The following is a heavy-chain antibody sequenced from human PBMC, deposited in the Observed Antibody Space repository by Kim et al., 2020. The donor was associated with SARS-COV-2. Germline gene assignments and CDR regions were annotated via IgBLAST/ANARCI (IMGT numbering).Heavy chain of an antibody. V-gene: IGHV4-59*01. CDR3: ARSEGRASWHHFDY. Sequence: SETLSLTCTVSSDSFSAYYWSWIRHLPGKGLEWIGYIFYGGDTNYNPSLKSRVTISWDTSRNQFSVDLTSVTDADTAVYYGARSEGRASWHHFDYWGQG. CDR1: SDSFSAYY. CDR2: IFYGGDT. D-gene: IGHD3-3*02. J-gene: IGHJ4*02.